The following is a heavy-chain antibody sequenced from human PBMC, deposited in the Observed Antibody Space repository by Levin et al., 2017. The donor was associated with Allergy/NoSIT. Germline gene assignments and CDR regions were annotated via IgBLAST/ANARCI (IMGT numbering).Heavy chain of an antibody. V-gene: IGHV3-48*03. CDR3: ARGTYYDFWTHSYGMDV. CDR1: GFTFNKFE. Sequence: GESLKISCAAFGFTFNKFEMDWVRQAPGKGLEWVSSISSSGTTISYADSVKGRFTISRDNTNDSLILQMNSLRAEDTAVYYCARGTYYDFWTHSYGMDVWGQGTTVTVSS. J-gene: IGHJ6*02. CDR2: ISSSGTTI. D-gene: IGHD3-3*01.